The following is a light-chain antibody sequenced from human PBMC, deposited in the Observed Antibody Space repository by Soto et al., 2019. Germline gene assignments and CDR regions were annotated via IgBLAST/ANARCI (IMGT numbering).Light chain of an antibody. CDR3: QQYATSPLT. CDR1: QSVAKNY. J-gene: IGKJ4*01. CDR2: GAS. Sequence: ENVLTQSPDTLSLSPGERGTLSCRASQSVAKNYLAWYQQKPGQAPRLLIYGASSRATGIPDRCSGTGSGTDFTLTISRLEPEDLAVYSCQQYATSPLTFGGGTKVEIK. V-gene: IGKV3-20*01.